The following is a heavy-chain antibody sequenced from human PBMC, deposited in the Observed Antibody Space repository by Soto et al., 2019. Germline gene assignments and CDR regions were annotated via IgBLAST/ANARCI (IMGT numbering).Heavy chain of an antibody. V-gene: IGHV1-69*12. D-gene: IGHD2-15*01. CDR3: ARDGYWEVAAYNWFDP. J-gene: IGHJ5*02. Sequence: QVQLVQSGAEVKKPGSSVKASCKASGGTFSSYAISWVRQAPGQGLEWMGGIIPIFGTANYAQKFQGRVTITADESTSTAYMELSSLRSEDTAVFYRARDGYWEVAAYNWFDPWGQGTLVTVSS. CDR1: GGTFSSYA. CDR2: IIPIFGTA.